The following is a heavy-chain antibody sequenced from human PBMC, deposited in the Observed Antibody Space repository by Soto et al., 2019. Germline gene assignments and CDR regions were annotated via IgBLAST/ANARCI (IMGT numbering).Heavy chain of an antibody. D-gene: IGHD2-2*03. J-gene: IGHJ5*02. V-gene: IGHV1-18*01. CDR3: ARDGVGYCISNSCLNWFEP. CDR1: VYTFTSYG. Sequence: EASVKVSCKASVYTFTSYGISWVRQAPGQGLEWMGWISAYNGNTNYAQKLQGRVTMTTDTSTSTAYMELRSLRSDDTAVYYCARDGVGYCISNSCLNWFEPWGQGTLVTVSS. CDR2: ISAYNGNT.